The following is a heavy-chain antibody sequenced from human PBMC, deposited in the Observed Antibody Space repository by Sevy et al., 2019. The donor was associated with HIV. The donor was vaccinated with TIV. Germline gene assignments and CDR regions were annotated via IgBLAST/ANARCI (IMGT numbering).Heavy chain of an antibody. Sequence: GGSLRLSCAASGFTFSDYGIHWVRQAPGKGLEWVAVIWYDGSNKYYAESVKGRFTISRDNSKNTLYLQMDSLRAEDTAVYYCARDKLLPVMVSMVRGALSFYFDYWGPGTLVTVSS. V-gene: IGHV3-33*01. CDR1: GFTFSDYG. D-gene: IGHD3-10*01. CDR3: ARDKLLPVMVSMVRGALSFYFDY. CDR2: IWYDGSNK. J-gene: IGHJ4*02.